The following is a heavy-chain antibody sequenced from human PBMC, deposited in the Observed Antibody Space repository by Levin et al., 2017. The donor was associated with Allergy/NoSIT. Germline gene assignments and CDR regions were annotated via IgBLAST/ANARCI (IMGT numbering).Heavy chain of an antibody. D-gene: IGHD4-17*01. J-gene: IGHJ4*02. Sequence: SQTLSLTCAVYGGSFSGYYWSWIRQPPGKGLEWIGEINHSGSTNYNPSLKSRVTISVDTSKNQFSLKLSSVTAADTAVYYCANTHHGDEESFFDYWGQGTLVTVSS. V-gene: IGHV4-34*01. CDR3: ANTHHGDEESFFDY. CDR1: GGSFSGYY. CDR2: INHSGST.